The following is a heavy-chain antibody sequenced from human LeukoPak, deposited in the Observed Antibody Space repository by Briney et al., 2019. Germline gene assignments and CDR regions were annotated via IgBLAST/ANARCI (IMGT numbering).Heavy chain of an antibody. CDR1: GYTFTSYY. CDR2: INPSGGST. Sequence: ASVKVSCKASGYTFTSYYMHWVRQAPGQGLEWMGIINPSGGSTSYAQKFQGRVTMTRDMSTSTVYMELSSLRSEDTAVYYCARMHGDYYFDYWGQGTLVTVSS. D-gene: IGHD4-17*01. CDR3: ARMHGDYYFDY. V-gene: IGHV1-46*01. J-gene: IGHJ4*02.